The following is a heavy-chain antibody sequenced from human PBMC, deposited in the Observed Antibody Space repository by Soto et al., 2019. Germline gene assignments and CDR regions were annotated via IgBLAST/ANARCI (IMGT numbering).Heavy chain of an antibody. CDR3: ARDLSTGYSSSWYGRSSLDY. J-gene: IGHJ4*02. Sequence: GASVKVSCKASGYTFISYGISWVRQAPGQGLEWMGWISAYNGDTDYEQKLQGRVTMTTDTLTTTAYMGLRSLRSDDTAVYYCARDLSTGYSSSWYGRSSLDYWGQGTLVTVSS. CDR2: ISAYNGDT. D-gene: IGHD6-13*01. CDR1: GYTFISYG. V-gene: IGHV1-18*01.